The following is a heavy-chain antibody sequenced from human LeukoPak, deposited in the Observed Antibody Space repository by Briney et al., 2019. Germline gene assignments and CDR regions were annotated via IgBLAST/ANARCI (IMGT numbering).Heavy chain of an antibody. Sequence: GGSLRLSCAASGFTVSSNYMNWVRQAPGKGLEWVSGLSYSGGSTYYADSVKGRFTISRDNSKNTLYLQMNSLRAEDTAVYYCAKWRSGYPNYYFDYWGQGTLVTVSS. V-gene: IGHV3-23*01. D-gene: IGHD3-22*01. CDR2: LSYSGGST. CDR1: GFTVSSNY. J-gene: IGHJ4*02. CDR3: AKWRSGYPNYYFDY.